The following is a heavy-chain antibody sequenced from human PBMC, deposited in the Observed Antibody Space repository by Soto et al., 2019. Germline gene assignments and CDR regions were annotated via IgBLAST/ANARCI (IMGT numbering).Heavy chain of an antibody. D-gene: IGHD3-22*01. CDR3: ARDDYYDSSGYYYGY. CDR1: GFTFSSYS. CDR2: ISSSSSTI. Sequence: EVQLVESGGGLVQPGGSLRLSCAASGFTFSSYSMNWVRQAPGKGLEWVSYISSSSSTIYYADSVKGRFTISRDNAKNSLYLQMNSLGAEDTAVYYCARDDYYDSSGYYYGYWGQGTLVTVSS. J-gene: IGHJ4*02. V-gene: IGHV3-48*01.